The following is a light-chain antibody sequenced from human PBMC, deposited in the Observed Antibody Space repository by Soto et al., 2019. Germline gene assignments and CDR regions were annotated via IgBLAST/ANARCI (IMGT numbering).Light chain of an antibody. J-gene: IGKJ4*01. Sequence: EIVLTQYTDTLSLSPGERATPSRRAIQSVGTFLAWYQQKPGQAPRLLIYDASSRATGVPARFSGSGSETDFTLTISRLEPEDFALYYCQQRSNWPPRVTFGGGTKADIK. V-gene: IGKV3-11*01. CDR2: DAS. CDR3: QQRSNWPPRVT. CDR1: QSVGTF.